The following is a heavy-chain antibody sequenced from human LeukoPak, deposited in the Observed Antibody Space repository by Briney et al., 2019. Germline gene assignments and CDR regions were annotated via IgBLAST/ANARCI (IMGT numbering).Heavy chain of an antibody. D-gene: IGHD6-13*01. J-gene: IGHJ4*02. V-gene: IGHV3-74*01. CDR3: ARTPAAEDY. CDR2: INTDGSNT. Sequence: TGGSLRLSCAASGFTFSNYWMNWVRQAPGKGLVWVSRINTDGSNTHYADFVKGRFTVSRDNAKNTLYLQMDSLRAEDTAVYYCARTPAAEDYWGQGTLVTVSS. CDR1: GFTFSNYW.